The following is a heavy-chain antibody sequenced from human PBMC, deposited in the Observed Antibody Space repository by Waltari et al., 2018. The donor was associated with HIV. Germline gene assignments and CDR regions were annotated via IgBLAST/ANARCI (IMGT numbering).Heavy chain of an antibody. CDR2: TMYSGST. Sequence: QLLLQESGPGLVRPSETLSLTCTVTGPSISSRRYYWGWVRQPPGKGLGWIVSTMYSGSTYNNPAHKNRVDISVDTSRNQFSLNLTSVTAADTALYYLARHDGTSYYFGSDMNPRPFSFWFASWGQGILVTVSS. CDR3: ARHDGTSYYFGSDMNPRPFSFWFAS. CDR1: GPSISSRRYY. D-gene: IGHD3-10*01. V-gene: IGHV4-39*01. J-gene: IGHJ5*01.